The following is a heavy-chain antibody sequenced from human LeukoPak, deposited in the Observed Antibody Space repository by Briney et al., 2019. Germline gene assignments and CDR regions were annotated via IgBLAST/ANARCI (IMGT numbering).Heavy chain of an antibody. CDR2: INHSGST. D-gene: IGHD3-10*01. CDR3: ARDFYGSGSYYLWDYYYYYYMDV. CDR1: GGSFSGYY. Sequence: SETLSLTCAVYGGSFSGYYWNWIRQPPGKGLEWIGEINHSGSTYYNPSLKSRVTISVDTSKNQFSLKLSSVTAADTAVYYCARDFYGSGSYYLWDYYYYYYMDVWGKGTTVTVSS. V-gene: IGHV4-34*01. J-gene: IGHJ6*03.